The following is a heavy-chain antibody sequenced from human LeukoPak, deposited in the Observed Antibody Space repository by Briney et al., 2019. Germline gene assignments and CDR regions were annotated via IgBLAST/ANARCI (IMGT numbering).Heavy chain of an antibody. V-gene: IGHV4-59*08. J-gene: IGHJ3*01. CDR3: ASQSSGYDPFDV. CDR1: GRSFSRYH. D-gene: IGHD2-2*03. Sequence: SETLSLTCTVSGRSFSRYHWNWLRQPPGKRLEWLGYIYNTGSTNYNPSLKSRVTISADTSKTRFSLNLTSVTAADTAVYYCASQSSGYDPFDVWGQGTKVTVSS. CDR2: IYNTGST.